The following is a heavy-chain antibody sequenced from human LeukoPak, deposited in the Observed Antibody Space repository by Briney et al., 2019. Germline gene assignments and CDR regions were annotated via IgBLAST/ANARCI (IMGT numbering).Heavy chain of an antibody. Sequence: SETLSLTCTVSGGSISSSSYYWGWIRQPPGKGLEWIGSIYYSGSTYYNPSLKSRVTISVDTSKNQFSLKLSSVTAADTAVYYCARESLSYSSAYYWGQGALVTVSS. J-gene: IGHJ4*02. CDR1: GGSISSSSYY. D-gene: IGHD6-19*01. V-gene: IGHV4-39*07. CDR3: ARESLSYSSAYY. CDR2: IYYSGST.